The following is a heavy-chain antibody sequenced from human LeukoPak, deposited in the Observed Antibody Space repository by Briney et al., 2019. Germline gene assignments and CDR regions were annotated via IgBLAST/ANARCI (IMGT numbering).Heavy chain of an antibody. Sequence: GASVTVSFTASGYIFTIYYMHWVRQAPGQGLEWMGIINPSGGSTSYAQKFQGRVTMTRDTSTSTVYMELSSLRSEDTAVYYCARASTTVTTLLRNNWFDPWGQGTLVTVSS. CDR2: INPSGGST. D-gene: IGHD4-17*01. CDR3: ARASTTVTTLLRNNWFDP. CDR1: GYIFTIYY. J-gene: IGHJ5*02. V-gene: IGHV1-46*01.